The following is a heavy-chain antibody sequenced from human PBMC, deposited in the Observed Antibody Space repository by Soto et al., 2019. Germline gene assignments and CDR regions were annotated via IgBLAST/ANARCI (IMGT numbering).Heavy chain of an antibody. V-gene: IGHV5-51*01. Sequence: PGESLKISCKGSGYSFTSYWIGWVRQMPGKGLEWMGIIYPGDSDTRYSPSFQGQVTISADKSISTAYLQWSSLKASDTAMYYCARHFSYGSGSYYGLYFDYWGQGTLVTVSS. D-gene: IGHD3-10*01. CDR3: ARHFSYGSGSYYGLYFDY. CDR2: IYPGDSDT. CDR1: GYSFTSYW. J-gene: IGHJ4*02.